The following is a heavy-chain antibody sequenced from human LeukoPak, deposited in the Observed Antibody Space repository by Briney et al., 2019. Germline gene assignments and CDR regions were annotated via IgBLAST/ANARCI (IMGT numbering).Heavy chain of an antibody. Sequence: SETLSLTCTVSGGSISNYYWNWIRQPPGKGLEWIGYIYYTGSTNYNPSLKSRVAISVDTSKNQFSLKLSSVTAADTAVYYCAREPVYGDHLAAFDIWGQGTMVTVSS. D-gene: IGHD4-17*01. CDR2: IYYTGST. V-gene: IGHV4-59*12. CDR1: GGSISNYY. CDR3: AREPVYGDHLAAFDI. J-gene: IGHJ3*02.